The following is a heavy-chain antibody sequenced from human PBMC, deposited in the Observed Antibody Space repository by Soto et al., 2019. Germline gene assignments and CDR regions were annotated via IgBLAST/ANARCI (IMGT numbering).Heavy chain of an antibody. V-gene: IGHV2-5*02. Sequence: QITLKESGPPLVKPTQTLTLTCTFSGFSLTTSGVGVGWIRQPPGKALEWLALIYWDDDKRYSPSLKSRLTITNDTSRNQVVLTMTNMDPVDTATYFCAHRHGFGEFDSWGQGTLVTVSS. J-gene: IGHJ5*01. D-gene: IGHD3-10*01. CDR1: GFSLTTSGVG. CDR2: IYWDDDK. CDR3: AHRHGFGEFDS.